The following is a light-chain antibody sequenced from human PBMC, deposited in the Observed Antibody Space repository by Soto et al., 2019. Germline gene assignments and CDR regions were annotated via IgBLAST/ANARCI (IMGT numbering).Light chain of an antibody. Sequence: DIRMTQSPSSLSVSVGDGVTITCRASETINNYLNWYQQKPGRAPKLLIHAASTLQSGVPSRFSGSGSGTDFTLTISSLQPEDFATYSCQQSYTTPWTFGLGPRVEI. CDR1: ETINNY. CDR2: AAS. CDR3: QQSYTTPWT. J-gene: IGKJ1*01. V-gene: IGKV1-39*01.